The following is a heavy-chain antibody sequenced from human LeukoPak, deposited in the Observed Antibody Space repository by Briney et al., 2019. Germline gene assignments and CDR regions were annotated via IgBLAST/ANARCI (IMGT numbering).Heavy chain of an antibody. V-gene: IGHV4-39*07. CDR2: IYYSGST. CDR1: GGSISSSSYY. Sequence: PSETLSLSCTVSGGSISSSSYYWGWIRQPPGKGLEWIGSIYYSGSTYYNPSLKSRVTISADTSKDQFSLKLSSVTAADTAVYYCARGSYYFDYWGRGTLVTVSS. CDR3: ARGSYYFDY. J-gene: IGHJ4*02.